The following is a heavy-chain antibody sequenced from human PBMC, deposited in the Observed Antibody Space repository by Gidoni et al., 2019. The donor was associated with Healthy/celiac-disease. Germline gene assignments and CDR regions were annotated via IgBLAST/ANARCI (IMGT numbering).Heavy chain of an antibody. D-gene: IGHD3-16*01. J-gene: IGHJ6*02. V-gene: IGHV3-66*01. CDR3: ALEGGSRGSVYYYYGMDV. CDR2: IDGGGST. CDR1: GFTVSSNY. Sequence: EVQLEESGGGLVQPGGSLRLSCAASGFTVSSNYMSWVRQAPGKGLEWVSVIDGGGSTYYADSVKGRFTISRDNSKNTLYLQMNSLRAEDTAVYYCALEGGSRGSVYYYYGMDVWGQGTTVTVSS.